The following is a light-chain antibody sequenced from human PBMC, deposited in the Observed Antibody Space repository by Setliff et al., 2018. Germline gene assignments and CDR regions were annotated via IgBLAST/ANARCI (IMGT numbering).Light chain of an antibody. Sequence: QSVLTQPASVSGSPGQSITISCTGTSSDVGGHNYVSWYQQHPGKAPKLMIYEVSKRPSGVPDRFSGSKSGNTASLTVSGLQAEDEADYYCSSYAGSNTPYVFGTGTKVTVL. CDR2: EVS. V-gene: IGLV2-8*01. CDR3: SSYAGSNTPYV. CDR1: SSDVGGHNY. J-gene: IGLJ1*01.